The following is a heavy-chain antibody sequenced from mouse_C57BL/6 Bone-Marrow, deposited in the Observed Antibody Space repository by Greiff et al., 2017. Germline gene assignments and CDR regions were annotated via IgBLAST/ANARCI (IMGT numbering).Heavy chain of an antibody. V-gene: IGHV1-74*01. D-gene: IGHD2-2*01. CDR2: IHPSDSDT. CDR1: GYTFTSYW. Sequence: QVQLKQPGAELVKPGASVKVSCKASGYTFTSYWMHWVKQRPGQGLEWIGRIHPSDSDTNYNQKFKGKATLTVDKSSSTAYMQLSSLTSEDSAVYYCAIWERGLRGPFDYWGQGTTLTVSS. CDR3: AIWERGLRGPFDY. J-gene: IGHJ2*01.